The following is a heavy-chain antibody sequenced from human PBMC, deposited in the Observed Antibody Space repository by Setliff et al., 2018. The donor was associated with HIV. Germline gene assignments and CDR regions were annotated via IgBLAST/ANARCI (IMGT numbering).Heavy chain of an antibody. Sequence: SETLSLTCAVSGGSIGTANWWSWVRQPPGQGLEWIGEIYYSGNTNYNPSLKSRVTMSVDKPKNHLSLKLSSVTAADTALHYCAKGTPSCSFCFDNWGLGTLVTVSS. CDR2: IYYSGNT. CDR3: AKGTPSCSFCFDN. J-gene: IGHJ4*02. CDR1: GGSIGTANW. V-gene: IGHV4-4*02. D-gene: IGHD2-15*01.